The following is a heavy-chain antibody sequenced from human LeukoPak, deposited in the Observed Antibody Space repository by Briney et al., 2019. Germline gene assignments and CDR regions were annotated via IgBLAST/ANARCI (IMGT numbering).Heavy chain of an antibody. CDR3: ARTPYSSSSGAERPTYFDY. CDR1: GGSISSYY. V-gene: IGHV4-4*07. J-gene: IGHJ4*02. Sequence: SETLSLTCTVSGGSISSYYWSWIRQPAGKGLEWIGRIYTSGSTNYNPSLKSRVTMTVDTSKNQFSLKLSSVTAADTAVYYCARTPYSSSSGAERPTYFDYWGQGTLVTVSS. CDR2: IYTSGST. D-gene: IGHD6-6*01.